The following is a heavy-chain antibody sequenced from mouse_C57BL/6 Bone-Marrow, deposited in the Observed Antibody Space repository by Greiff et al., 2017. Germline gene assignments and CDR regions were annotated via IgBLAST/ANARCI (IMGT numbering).Heavy chain of an antibody. V-gene: IGHV3-6*01. CDR1: GYSITSGYY. CDR3: ARDGLPRNYFDY. CDR2: ISYDGSN. J-gene: IGHJ2*01. Sequence: EVQLQESGPGLVKPSQSLSLTCSVTGYSITSGYYWNWIRQFPGNKLEWMGYISYDGSNNYNPSLKNRISITRDTSKNQFFLKLNSVTTEDTATYYCARDGLPRNYFDYWGQGTTLTVSS. D-gene: IGHD2-2*01.